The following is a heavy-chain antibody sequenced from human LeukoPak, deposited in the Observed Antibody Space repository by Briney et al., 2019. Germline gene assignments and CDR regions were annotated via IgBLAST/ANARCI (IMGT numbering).Heavy chain of an antibody. J-gene: IGHJ4*02. D-gene: IGHD3-16*02. CDR2: ISSSSSYI. CDR3: ARDSYYDYVWGSYRYFDY. V-gene: IGHV3-21*01. Sequence: GGSLRLSCAASGFTVSSNYMSWVRQAPGKGLEWVSSISSSSSYIYYADSVKGRFTISRDNAKNSLYLQMNSLRAEDTAVYYCARDSYYDYVWGSYRYFDYWGQGTLVTVSS. CDR1: GFTVSSNY.